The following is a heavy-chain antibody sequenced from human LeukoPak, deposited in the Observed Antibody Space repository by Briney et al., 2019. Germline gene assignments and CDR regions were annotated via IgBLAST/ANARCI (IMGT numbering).Heavy chain of an antibody. CDR1: GFTFSSYW. Sequence: GGSLRLSCAASGFTFSSYWMHWVRQAPGKGLEWVSSISSSSSYIYYADSVKGRFTISRDNAKNSLYLQMNSLRAEDTAVYYCARDLRAAAGSFDYWGQGTLVTVSS. CDR3: ARDLRAAAGSFDY. V-gene: IGHV3-21*01. CDR2: ISSSSSYI. D-gene: IGHD6-13*01. J-gene: IGHJ4*02.